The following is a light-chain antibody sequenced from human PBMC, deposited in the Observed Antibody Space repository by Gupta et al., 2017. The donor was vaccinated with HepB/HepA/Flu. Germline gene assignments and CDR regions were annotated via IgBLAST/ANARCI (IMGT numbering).Light chain of an antibody. CDR3: QQRSNLIT. J-gene: IGKJ4*01. Sequence: DIVFTQSPATLSLSPGERATLSCRASQSVSSYLAWYQQKPGQAPRLIIYDASNRATGIPARFSGSGTETDFTLTSSRREHEDFAVYYGQQRSNLITFGGGTKVEIK. V-gene: IGKV3D-11*02. CDR2: DAS. CDR1: QSVSSY.